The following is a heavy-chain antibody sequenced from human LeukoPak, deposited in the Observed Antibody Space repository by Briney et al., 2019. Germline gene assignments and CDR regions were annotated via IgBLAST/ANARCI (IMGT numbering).Heavy chain of an antibody. Sequence: PGGSLRLSCAASGFTFSSYSMSWVRQAPGKGLEWVASISSSSSYIYYADSVKGRFTISRDNAKNSLYLQMNSLRAEDTAVYYCSREDPDTVVDCWGQGTLVTVSS. CDR2: ISSSSSYI. D-gene: IGHD1-14*01. J-gene: IGHJ4*02. V-gene: IGHV3-21*01. CDR1: GFTFSSYS. CDR3: SREDPDTVVDC.